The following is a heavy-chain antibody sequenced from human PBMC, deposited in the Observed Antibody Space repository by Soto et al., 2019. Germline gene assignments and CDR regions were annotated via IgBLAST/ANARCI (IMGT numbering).Heavy chain of an antibody. Sequence: PGGSLRLSCAASGFTFSTYAMGWVRQAPGKGLEWVSAISGSGDSTYSADSVRGRFTISRDNSINTLYLQMNNLGYEDTAVYYCARPRGYGVFDAYDIWGQGTMVTVSS. CDR1: GFTFSTYA. CDR3: ARPRGYGVFDAYDI. CDR2: ISGSGDST. J-gene: IGHJ3*02. V-gene: IGHV3-23*01. D-gene: IGHD4-17*01.